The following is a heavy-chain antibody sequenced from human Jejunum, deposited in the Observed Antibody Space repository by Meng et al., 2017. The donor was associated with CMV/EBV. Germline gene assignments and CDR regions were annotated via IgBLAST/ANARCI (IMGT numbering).Heavy chain of an antibody. J-gene: IGHJ4*02. Sequence: GGSFSSSSYYWGWIRQPPGKGLEWIVSMHYSGSAYYIPSLKSRVPISVDTSKNQFSLRLRFVTAADTAVYYCARQPLEQQPIYFDYWGQGTLVTVSS. CDR3: ARQPLEQQPIYFDY. CDR2: MHYSGSA. V-gene: IGHV4-39*01. CDR1: GGSFSSSSYY. D-gene: IGHD6-13*01.